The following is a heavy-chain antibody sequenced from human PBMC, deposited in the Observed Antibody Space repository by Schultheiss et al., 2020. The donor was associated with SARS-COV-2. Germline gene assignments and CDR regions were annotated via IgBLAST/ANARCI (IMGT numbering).Heavy chain of an antibody. Sequence: GGSLRLSCAASGFTFSSYAMSWVRQAPGKGLEWVSAISGSGGSTYYADSVKGRFTISRDNSKNTLYLQMNSLRAEDTAVYYCARQPLECSGGSCYFGTYGMDVWGQGTTVTVSS. CDR2: ISGSGGST. D-gene: IGHD2-15*01. CDR3: ARQPLECSGGSCYFGTYGMDV. J-gene: IGHJ6*02. V-gene: IGHV3-23*01. CDR1: GFTFSSYA.